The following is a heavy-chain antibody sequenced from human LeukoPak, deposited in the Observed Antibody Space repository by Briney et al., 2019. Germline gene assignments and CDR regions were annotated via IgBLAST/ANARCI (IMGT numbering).Heavy chain of an antibody. V-gene: IGHV1-46*01. J-gene: IGHJ3*02. CDR1: GYTFTNYY. Sequence: GASVKVSCKSSGYTFTNYYIHWVRQAPGHGLEWMGRINPSGGSTSHAQKFQGRITMTRDTSTTTVYMELRSLRSEDTAVYYCVRAPGGVLVREAHRAFDIWGQGTMVTVFS. D-gene: IGHD3-10*01. CDR2: INPSGGST. CDR3: VRAPGGVLVREAHRAFDI.